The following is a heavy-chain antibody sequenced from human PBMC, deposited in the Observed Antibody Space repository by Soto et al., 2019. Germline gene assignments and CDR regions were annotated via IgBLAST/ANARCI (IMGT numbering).Heavy chain of an antibody. D-gene: IGHD1-1*01. Sequence: QVHLVQSGAEVKKPGASVKVSCKGSGYAFTTYGITWVRQAPGQGLEWMGWISAPNGNTNYAQKLQGRVTVTRDSSTSTAYMELRSLRSDDTAVYYCARGRYGDYWGQGALVTVSS. CDR2: ISAPNGNT. J-gene: IGHJ4*02. CDR3: ARGRYGDY. V-gene: IGHV1-18*01. CDR1: GYAFTTYG.